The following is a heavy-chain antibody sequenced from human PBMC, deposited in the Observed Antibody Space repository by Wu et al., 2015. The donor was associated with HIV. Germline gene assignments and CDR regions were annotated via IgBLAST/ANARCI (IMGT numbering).Heavy chain of an antibody. V-gene: IGHV1-18*01. D-gene: IGHD4-17*01. J-gene: IGHJ4*02. Sequence: QVHLVQSGAEVKKSGSSVKVSCQASGYTFRSYGISWVRQARGQGLEWLGWINAYNGDTNYAQKFQDRLTMTIDTSTTTTYLELRSLRSDDTATYYCTGDYGEYVAVIWGQGTLVSVSS. CDR1: GYTFRSYG. CDR2: INAYNGDT. CDR3: TGDYGEYVAVI.